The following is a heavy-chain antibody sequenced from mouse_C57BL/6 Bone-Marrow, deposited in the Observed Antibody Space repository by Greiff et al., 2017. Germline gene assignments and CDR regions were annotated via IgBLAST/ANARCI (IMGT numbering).Heavy chain of an antibody. J-gene: IGHJ4*01. V-gene: IGHV1-5*01. Sequence: VQLQQSGTVLARPGASVKMSCKTSGYTFTSYWMHWVKQRPGQGLEWIGAIYPGNSDTSYNQKFKGKAKLTAVTSASTAYLELSSLTNEDSAVYYCTGEDGSSPYYAMDYWGQGTSVTVSS. D-gene: IGHD1-1*01. CDR2: IYPGNSDT. CDR3: TGEDGSSPYYAMDY. CDR1: GYTFTSYW.